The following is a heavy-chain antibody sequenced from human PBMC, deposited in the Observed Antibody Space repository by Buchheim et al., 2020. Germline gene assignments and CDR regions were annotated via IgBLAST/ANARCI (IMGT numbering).Heavy chain of an antibody. CDR1: GGSISSGSYY. D-gene: IGHD3-3*01. CDR2: IYTSGSP. J-gene: IGHJ5*02. CDR3: ARGLNYDFWSGYWFDP. V-gene: IGHV4-61*02. Sequence: QVQLQESGPRLVKPSQTLSLTCTVSGGSISSGSYYWSWIRQPGGKGLEWIGRIYTSGSPTYNPSLKSRVIISLDTSKNPFSLKLSSVTAVDTAVYYCARGLNYDFWSGYWFDPWGQGTL.